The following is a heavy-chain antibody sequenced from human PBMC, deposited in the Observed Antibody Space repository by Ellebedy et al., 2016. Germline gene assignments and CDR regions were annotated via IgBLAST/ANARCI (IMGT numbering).Heavy chain of an antibody. CDR2: IYSGENT. D-gene: IGHD3-9*01. CDR3: AGEAGLTGTQHIPDH. CDR1: GFTVSSNY. Sequence: GGSLRLSCAASGFTVSSNYMSWVRQAPGKGPEWISVIYSGENTYYADSVKGRFIISRDNSKNTLYLQMNSLRTEDTAVYYCAGEAGLTGTQHIPDHWGQGTLVTVSS. J-gene: IGHJ5*02. V-gene: IGHV3-66*01.